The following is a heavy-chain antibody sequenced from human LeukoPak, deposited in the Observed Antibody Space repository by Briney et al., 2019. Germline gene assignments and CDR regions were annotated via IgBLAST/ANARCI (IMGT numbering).Heavy chain of an antibody. CDR1: GGTSSSYT. V-gene: IGHV1-69*13. CDR2: IIPIFGTA. Sequence: SVRDSSMASGGTSSSYTISWVRQAPGQGLEWMGGIIPIFGTANYAQKFQGRVTITADESTSTDYMELSSLRSEDTAVYYCARDETGYCSCGSCYDPKDFGCQGTLVTVSS. J-gene: IGHJ4*02. D-gene: IGHD2-15*01. CDR3: ARDETGYCSCGSCYDPKDF.